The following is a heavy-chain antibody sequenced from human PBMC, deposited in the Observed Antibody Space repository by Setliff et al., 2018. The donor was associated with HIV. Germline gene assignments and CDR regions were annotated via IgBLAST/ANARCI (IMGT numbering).Heavy chain of an antibody. D-gene: IGHD1-20*01. J-gene: IGHJ5*02. CDR1: GGSISSSAYY. V-gene: IGHV4-39*07. Sequence: SETLSLTCTVSGGSISSSAYYWGWIRQPPGKGLEWIGSMHNSGSTYYNPSVKSRVTISVDTSKNQFSLKLSSVTAADTAVYYCAGCITGTTHWFDPWGQGTLVTVSS. CDR3: AGCITGTTHWFDP. CDR2: MHNSGST.